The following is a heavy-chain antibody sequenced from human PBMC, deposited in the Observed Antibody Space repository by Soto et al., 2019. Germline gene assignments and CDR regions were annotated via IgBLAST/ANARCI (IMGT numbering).Heavy chain of an antibody. CDR1: GYSFTSYW. J-gene: IGHJ6*03. CDR2: IYPGDSDT. V-gene: IGHV5-51*01. CDR3: ASGSDGDDSDDGDGYYYMDV. Sequence: GESLKISCKGSGYSFTSYWIGWVRQMPGKGLEWMGIIYPGDSDTRYSPSFQGQVTISADKSISTAYLQWSSLKASDTAMYYCASGSDGDDSDDGDGYYYMDVWGKGTTVTVSS. D-gene: IGHD4-17*01.